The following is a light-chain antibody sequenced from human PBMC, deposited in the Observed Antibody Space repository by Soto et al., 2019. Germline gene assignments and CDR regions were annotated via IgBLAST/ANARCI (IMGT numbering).Light chain of an antibody. CDR1: QDISNY. CDR3: QQYDNLPHT. J-gene: IGKJ4*01. Sequence: DIQMTQSPSSLSASVGDRVTITCQASQDISNYLNWYQQKPGKAPKLLIYDASNLETGVPSRFSRSGSGTDLAFTISILQPEAIATYYCQQYDNLPHTFGEGNKGQIK. CDR2: DAS. V-gene: IGKV1-33*01.